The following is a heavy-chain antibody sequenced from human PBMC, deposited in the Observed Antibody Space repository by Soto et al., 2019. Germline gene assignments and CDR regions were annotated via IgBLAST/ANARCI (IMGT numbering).Heavy chain of an antibody. CDR2: INQDGSEK. J-gene: IGHJ1*01. Sequence: RLSCAASGFTFSTYWMSWVRQAPGKGLEWVANINQDGSEKYYVDSVKGRFTISRDNARNSLYLQVNSLRADDTAMFYCARSSGYHDTYPTNQYFHHWGHGTLVTVSS. V-gene: IGHV3-7*01. CDR1: GFTFSTYW. CDR3: ARSSGYHDTYPTNQYFHH. D-gene: IGHD3-22*01.